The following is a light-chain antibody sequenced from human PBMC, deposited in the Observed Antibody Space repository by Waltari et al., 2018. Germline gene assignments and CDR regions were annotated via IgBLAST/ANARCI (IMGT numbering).Light chain of an antibody. CDR3: YSTDSSGNHRV. Sequence: SYELTQPPSVSVSPGQTARITCSGDALTKKYAYWFQQKPGQSPVLIIYEDSKRPSGIPERFSGSSSGTVATLTISGAQVEDEADYYCYSTDSSGNHRVFGGGTRLTVL. J-gene: IGLJ2*01. CDR2: EDS. CDR1: ALTKKY. V-gene: IGLV3-10*01.